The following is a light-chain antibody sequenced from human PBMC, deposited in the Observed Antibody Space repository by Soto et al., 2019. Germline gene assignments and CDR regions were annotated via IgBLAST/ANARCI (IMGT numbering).Light chain of an antibody. CDR3: QEYNSWPGWT. V-gene: IGKV3-15*01. Sequence: ELVMTQSPATLSVSPGERATLSCRASQSVSSNLAWYQQKPGQAPRLLISGASTRATGIPARFSGSGSGTEFTLTISSLQSEDCAVYYCQEYNSWPGWTFGQGTKVEIK. CDR1: QSVSSN. J-gene: IGKJ1*01. CDR2: GAS.